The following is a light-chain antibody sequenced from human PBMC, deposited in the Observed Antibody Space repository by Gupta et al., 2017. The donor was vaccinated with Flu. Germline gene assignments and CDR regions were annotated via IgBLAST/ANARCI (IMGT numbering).Light chain of an antibody. J-gene: IGKJ1*01. CDR3: QQYGTSPRT. V-gene: IGKV3-20*01. CDR1: QSVSSSN. CDR2: AAS. Sequence: IVLTQSPGTLSLSPGERATLSCRASQSVSSSNLAWYQQKPGQAPRLLIYAASSRATGTPDRFSGSASGTDFTLTISRLEPEDFAVYYCQQYGTSPRTFGQGTKVEIK.